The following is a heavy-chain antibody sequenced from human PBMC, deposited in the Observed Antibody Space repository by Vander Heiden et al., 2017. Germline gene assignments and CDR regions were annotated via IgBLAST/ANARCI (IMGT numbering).Heavy chain of an antibody. CDR1: GFIVGTYW. V-gene: IGHV3-7*01. CDR3: ARSGASTFDY. CDR2: IKQDGSDT. Sequence: EVQLVESGGGLVQPGGSLSLSCAASGFIVGTYWMTWGRQAPGKGLEWVASIKQDGSDTFYVDSVKGRFIISRDNAKNSLYLQMNSLRAEDTAVFYCARSGASTFDYWGQGSPVTVSS. D-gene: IGHD3-10*01. J-gene: IGHJ4*02.